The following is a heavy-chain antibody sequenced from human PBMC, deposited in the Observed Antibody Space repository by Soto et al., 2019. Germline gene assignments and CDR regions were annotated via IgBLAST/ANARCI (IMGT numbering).Heavy chain of an antibody. Sequence: GASVKVSCKACGYTFTSYYMHWVRQAPGQGLEWMGIINPSGGSTSYAQKFQGRVTMTRDTSTSTVYMELSSLRSEDTAVYYCARTGTYYDFWSGPGAYYGMDVWGQGTTVTAP. D-gene: IGHD3-3*01. CDR1: GYTFTSYY. CDR3: ARTGTYYDFWSGPGAYYGMDV. CDR2: INPSGGST. J-gene: IGHJ6*02. V-gene: IGHV1-46*01.